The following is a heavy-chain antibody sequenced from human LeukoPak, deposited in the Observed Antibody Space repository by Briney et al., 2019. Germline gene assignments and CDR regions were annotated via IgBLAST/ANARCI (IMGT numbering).Heavy chain of an antibody. CDR3: ARAYCSSTSCYEDAFDI. D-gene: IGHD2-2*01. CDR1: GYTFTSNA. CDR2: INAGNGNT. J-gene: IGHJ3*02. Sequence: ASVKVSCKASGYTFTSNAMHWVRQAPGQRLEWMGWINAGNGNTKYSQKFQGRVTITRDTSASTTYMELSSLRSEDTAVYYCARAYCSSTSCYEDAFDIWGQGTMVTVSS. V-gene: IGHV1-3*01.